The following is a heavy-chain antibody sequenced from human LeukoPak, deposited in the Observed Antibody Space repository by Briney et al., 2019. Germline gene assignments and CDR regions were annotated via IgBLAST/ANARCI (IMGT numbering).Heavy chain of an antibody. Sequence: SETLSLTCTVSGGSISSYYWSWIRQPPGKGLEWIGYIYYSGSTNYNPSLKSRVTISVDTSKNQFSLKLSSVTAADTAVYYCARHGGIAVAGTVYNWFDPRGQGTLVTVSS. CDR1: GGSISSYY. J-gene: IGHJ5*02. V-gene: IGHV4-59*08. D-gene: IGHD6-19*01. CDR2: IYYSGST. CDR3: ARHGGIAVAGTVYNWFDP.